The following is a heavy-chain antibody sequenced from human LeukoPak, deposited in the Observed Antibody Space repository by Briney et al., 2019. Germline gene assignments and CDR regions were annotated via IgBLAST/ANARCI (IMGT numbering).Heavy chain of an antibody. Sequence: SLKVSCRASVGTFSRYAISWVRQAPGQGLEWMGRIVPLFGIANYAQKFQGRVTITADTSTSTAYMELSRLRAEDTAVYYCASTDSSGYYKERFDSSGEGSPVSVSS. CDR2: IVPLFGIA. J-gene: IGHJ4*02. CDR1: VGTFSRYA. D-gene: IGHD3-22*01. V-gene: IGHV1-69*04. CDR3: ASTDSSGYYKERFDS.